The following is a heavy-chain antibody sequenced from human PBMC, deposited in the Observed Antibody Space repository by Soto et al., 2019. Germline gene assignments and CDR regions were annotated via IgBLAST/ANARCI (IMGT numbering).Heavy chain of an antibody. CDR3: ARAPALGVDRFGY. D-gene: IGHD3-3*01. CDR2: IFHSGSS. J-gene: IGHJ4*02. Sequence: PSETLSLTCTVSGGSVTGFYWSWIRQPPGKRLEWIGYIFHSGSSNYNPSLKSRVTISVDTSKSQVSLRLTSVTAADTAVYYCARAPALGVDRFGYCRQGTLFTASS. CDR1: GGSVTGFY. V-gene: IGHV4-59*02.